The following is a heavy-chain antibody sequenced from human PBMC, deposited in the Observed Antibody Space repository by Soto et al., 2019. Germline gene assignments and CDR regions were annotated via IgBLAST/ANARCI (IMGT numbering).Heavy chain of an antibody. CDR1: GFTFDDYG. V-gene: IGHV3-20*01. D-gene: IGHD2-2*01. CDR3: ARDRFVCSSTSCNYWYFDL. J-gene: IGHJ2*01. CDR2: INWNGAST. Sequence: LRLSCAASGFTFDDYGMSWVRQAPGKGLEWVSGINWNGASTGYSDSVKGRLTISRDNAKSSLYLQMNSLRAEDTALYHCARDRFVCSSTSCNYWYFDLWGRGTLVTVSS.